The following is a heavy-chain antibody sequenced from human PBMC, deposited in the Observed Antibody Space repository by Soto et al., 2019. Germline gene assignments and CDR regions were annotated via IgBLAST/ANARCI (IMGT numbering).Heavy chain of an antibody. CDR3: ASERLDFITIFGEDYYYCMDV. Sequence: ASVKVSCKASGYTFTSYAMHWVRQAPGQRLEWMGWINAGNGNTKYSQKFQGRVTITRDTSASTAYMELSSMRSEDTAVYYCASERLDFITIFGEDYYYCMDVWGQGTTVTFSS. D-gene: IGHD3-3*01. CDR2: INAGNGNT. CDR1: GYTFTSYA. J-gene: IGHJ6*02. V-gene: IGHV1-3*01.